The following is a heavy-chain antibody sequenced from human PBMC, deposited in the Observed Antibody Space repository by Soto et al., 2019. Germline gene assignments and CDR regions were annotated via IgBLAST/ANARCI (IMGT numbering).Heavy chain of an antibody. CDR2: ISSHGRDI. CDR1: GFTFTSDS. D-gene: IGHD6-19*01. CDR3: ARGAALAGKLDL. J-gene: IGHJ4*02. Sequence: SGFTFTSDSMTWVRQAPGKGLEWVSSISSHGRDIFYADSVKGRFTISRDNAKDSLHLQMNSLTGEDSAVYYCARGAALAGKLDLWGQGTLVTVSS. V-gene: IGHV3-21*06.